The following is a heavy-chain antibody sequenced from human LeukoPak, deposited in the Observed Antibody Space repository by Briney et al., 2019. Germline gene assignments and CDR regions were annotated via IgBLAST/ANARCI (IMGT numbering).Heavy chain of an antibody. D-gene: IGHD3-3*01. CDR1: GFTFSSYG. Sequence: GGSLRLSCAASGFTFSSYGMHWVRQAPGKGLEWGAFIRYDGSNKYYADSVKGRFTISRDNAKNSLYLQMNSLRVEDTAVYYCARDEARGYDFRPQDHWGQGTLVSVSS. CDR3: ARDEARGYDFRPQDH. J-gene: IGHJ4*02. V-gene: IGHV3-30*02. CDR2: IRYDGSNK.